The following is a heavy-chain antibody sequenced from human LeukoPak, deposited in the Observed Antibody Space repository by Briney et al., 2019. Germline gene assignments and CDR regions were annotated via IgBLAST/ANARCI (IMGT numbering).Heavy chain of an antibody. CDR1: GYTFTIYY. Sequence: ASETVSCTASGYTFTIYYMHWVRQAPGQGLEWMGIINPSGGSTSYAQKFQGRVTMTRDTSTSTVYMELSSLRSEDTAVYYCARGETTLYYFDYWGQGTLVTVSS. CDR2: INPSGGST. CDR3: ARGETTLYYFDY. V-gene: IGHV1-46*01. J-gene: IGHJ4*02. D-gene: IGHD1-1*01.